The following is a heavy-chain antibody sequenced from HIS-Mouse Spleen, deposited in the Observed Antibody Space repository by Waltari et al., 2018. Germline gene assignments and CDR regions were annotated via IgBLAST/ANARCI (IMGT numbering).Heavy chain of an antibody. CDR2: IDWDGDK. CDR1: GFSLSTSGMC. D-gene: IGHD6-19*01. J-gene: IGHJ4*02. Sequence: QVTLRESGPALVKPTQTLTLTCTFSGFSLSTSGMCVSWIRQPPGKDLEWLARIDWDGDKYYSTSLKTRLTISKDTSKNQVVLTMTNMDPVDTATYYCARIAEGYTSGWYAFDYWGQGTLVTVSS. V-gene: IGHV2-70*15. CDR3: ARIAEGYTSGWYAFDY.